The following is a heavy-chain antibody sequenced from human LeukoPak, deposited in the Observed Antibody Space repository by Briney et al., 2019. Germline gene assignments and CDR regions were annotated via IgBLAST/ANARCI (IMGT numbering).Heavy chain of an antibody. D-gene: IGHD1-26*01. CDR2: ISYDGTNK. V-gene: IGHV3-30*04. CDR3: ARDEVGATTEFDY. CDR1: GFTFSSYA. Sequence: GGSLRLSCAASGFTFSSYAMHWVRQAPGKGLEGVAVISYDGTNKYYADSVKGRFTISRDNSKNTLYLQMNSLRAEDTAVYYCARDEVGATTEFDYWGQGTLVTVSS. J-gene: IGHJ4*02.